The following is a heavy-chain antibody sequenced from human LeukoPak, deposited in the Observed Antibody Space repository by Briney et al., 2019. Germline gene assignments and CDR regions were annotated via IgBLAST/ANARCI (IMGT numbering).Heavy chain of an antibody. CDR3: ARGRYCDSTNCPYEGGFYYMDV. CDR1: GESFSGYH. Sequence: PSETLSLTCAVYGESFSGYHGSWIRQTPGKGLEWIVKIDHTGSTIYNPSLKSRLTISVDTPKNQFSLELSSVTAADTAVYYCARGRYCDSTNCPYEGGFYYMDVWGKGTTVTVSS. CDR2: IDHTGST. D-gene: IGHD2-2*01. J-gene: IGHJ6*03. V-gene: IGHV4-34*01.